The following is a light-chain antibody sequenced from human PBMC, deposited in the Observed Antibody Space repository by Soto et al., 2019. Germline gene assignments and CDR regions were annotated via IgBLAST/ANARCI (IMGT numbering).Light chain of an antibody. J-gene: IGLJ2*01. CDR2: NNN. V-gene: IGLV1-44*01. CDR3: AAWDDRLNGL. CDR1: NSNIGSNT. Sequence: QSVLTQPPSASGTPGQRVTISCSGTNSNIGSNTVHWYQQLPGTAPKLLIYNNNQRPSGVPDRFSGSKSGTSASLAISGLQSEDEADYYCAAWDDRLNGLFGGGTKLTVL.